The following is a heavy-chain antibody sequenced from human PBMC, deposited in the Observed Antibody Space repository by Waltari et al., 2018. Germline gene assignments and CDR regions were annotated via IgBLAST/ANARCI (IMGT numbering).Heavy chain of an antibody. D-gene: IGHD2-15*01. Sequence: EVKLVESGGGLVQPGGSLRLSCAVSGFTFSSSWMSWVRQAPGGGIGGLANIRKDGSETYCGDSGRGRFTISRDNAKTSLYLQMTSLRVEDTAVYYCVKGGGSFDSWGQGTLVTVSS. V-gene: IGHV3-7*01. CDR2: IRKDGSET. CDR3: VKGGGSFDS. J-gene: IGHJ4*02. CDR1: GFTFSSSW.